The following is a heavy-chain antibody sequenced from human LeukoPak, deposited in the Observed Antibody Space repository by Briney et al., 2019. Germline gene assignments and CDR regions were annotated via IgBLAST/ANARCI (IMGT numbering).Heavy chain of an antibody. Sequence: GGSLRLSCAASGFTFSSYAMSWVRQAPGKGLEWVSAISGSGGSTYYADSVKGRFTISRDNSKNTLYLQMNSLRAEDTAVYYCAKVSEKSSSWLDAFDIWGQGTMVTVSS. J-gene: IGHJ3*02. CDR3: AKVSEKSSSWLDAFDI. CDR2: ISGSGGST. CDR1: GFTFSSYA. V-gene: IGHV3-23*01. D-gene: IGHD6-13*01.